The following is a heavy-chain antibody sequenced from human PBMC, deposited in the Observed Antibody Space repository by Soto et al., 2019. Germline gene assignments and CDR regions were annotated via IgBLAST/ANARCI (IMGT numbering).Heavy chain of an antibody. V-gene: IGHV1-69*08. CDR2: IIPILGAT. J-gene: IGHJ6*02. D-gene: IGHD3-16*01. CDR1: GTIFSSYT. CDR3: ARGLGGRMDD. Sequence: QVQLVQSGAEVKKPGSSVRVSCKASGTIFSSYTISWVRQAPGQGLEWMGRIIPILGATNSAQKCQARVTLTADKSTNTAYMELNSLRLEDTAVYYCARGLGGRMDDWGQGTTVTVSS.